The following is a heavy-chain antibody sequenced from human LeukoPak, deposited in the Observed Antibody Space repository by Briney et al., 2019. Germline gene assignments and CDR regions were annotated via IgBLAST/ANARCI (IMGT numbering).Heavy chain of an antibody. CDR1: GFTFSVYT. CDR3: VTESAWLFDY. J-gene: IGHJ4*02. V-gene: IGHV3-48*02. D-gene: IGHD5-12*01. Sequence: GGSLRLSCAASGFTFSVYTMNWVRQAPGKGLEWVSFIRSDSSNIYYADSVKGRFTISRDNAKNALFLQVNSLRDEDTALYHCVTESAWLFDYWGQGTLVTVSS. CDR2: IRSDSSNI.